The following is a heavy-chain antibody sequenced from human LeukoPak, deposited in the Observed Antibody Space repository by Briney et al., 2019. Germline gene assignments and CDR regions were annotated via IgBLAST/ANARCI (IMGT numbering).Heavy chain of an antibody. CDR2: ISGVGGST. CDR3: ANEGGHVQGIEAHHYYYMDV. Sequence: VGSLRLSCAASGFTFDDYAMHWVRQAPGKGLEWSSLISGVGGSTYYADSLKGRCPISSDNSKNSLYLQMNSLSTEDTALYYGANEGGHVQGIEAHHYYYMDVWGKGTTVTVSS. J-gene: IGHJ6*03. D-gene: IGHD6-13*01. V-gene: IGHV3-43*02. CDR1: GFTFDDYA.